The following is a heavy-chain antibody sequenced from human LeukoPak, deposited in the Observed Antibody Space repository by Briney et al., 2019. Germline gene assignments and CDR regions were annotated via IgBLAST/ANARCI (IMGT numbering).Heavy chain of an antibody. CDR1: GFSFSSYA. J-gene: IGHJ4*02. D-gene: IGHD1-7*01. CDR2: MSGSGGST. Sequence: TGGSLRLSCAAPGFSFSSYAMSWVRQAPGKGLEWVSVMSGSGGSTYYADSVKGRFTISRDNSKNTLYLQMNSLRAEDTAVYYCAKNAEREKHFTPKRYKWNSYFDYWGQGTLVTVSS. V-gene: IGHV3-23*01. CDR3: AKNAEREKHFTPKRYKWNSYFDY.